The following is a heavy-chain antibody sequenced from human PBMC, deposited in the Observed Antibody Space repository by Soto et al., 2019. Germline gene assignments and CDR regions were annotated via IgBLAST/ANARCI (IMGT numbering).Heavy chain of an antibody. CDR2: ISGSGTGT. CDR1: GFTFSNYA. V-gene: IGHV3-23*01. CDR3: AKFALRPYFFDY. J-gene: IGHJ4*02. Sequence: GGSLRLSCAASGFTFSNYAMNWVRQAPGKGLEWVSAISGSGTGTDYADSVKGRFTISRDNSKNTLYLQMNSLRAEDTAVYYFAKFALRPYFFDYWGRGTLV.